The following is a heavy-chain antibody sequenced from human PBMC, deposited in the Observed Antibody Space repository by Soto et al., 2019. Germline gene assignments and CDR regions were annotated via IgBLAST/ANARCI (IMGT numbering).Heavy chain of an antibody. Sequence: QVQLVESGGGVVQPGRSLRLSCAVSGFIFKNYALYWVRQAPGKGLEWVASITRDGYNKYYADSVKGRFTISRDNSKNTLSLQMTALRVEDSSVYYCTKSSGGSSSVGMDYWGPGTLVTVSS. CDR2: ITRDGYNK. J-gene: IGHJ4*02. D-gene: IGHD6-6*01. V-gene: IGHV3-30*04. CDR3: TKSSGGSSSVGMDY. CDR1: GFIFKNYA.